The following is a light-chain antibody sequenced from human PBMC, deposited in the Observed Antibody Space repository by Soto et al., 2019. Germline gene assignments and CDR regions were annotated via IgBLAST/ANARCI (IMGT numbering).Light chain of an antibody. CDR2: RYN. Sequence: QSVLTQPPSASGTPGQRVTISCSGSTSNIGSNYVYWYQQLLGTAPKLLIYRYNQRPSGVPDRFSASKSGTSASLAISGLRSEDEADYYCAAWDDSQIVVFGGGTQLTVL. CDR1: TSNIGSNY. CDR3: AAWDDSQIVV. V-gene: IGLV1-47*01. J-gene: IGLJ2*01.